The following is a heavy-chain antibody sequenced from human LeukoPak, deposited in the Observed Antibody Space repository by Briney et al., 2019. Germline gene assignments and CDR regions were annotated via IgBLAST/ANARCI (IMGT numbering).Heavy chain of an antibody. CDR2: ISAYNGNT. V-gene: IGHV1-18*01. J-gene: IGHJ4*01. Sequence: GASVKVSCKASGYTFTSYGISWVRQAPGQGLEWMGWISAYNGNTNYAQKLQGRVTMTTDTSTSTAYMELRSLRSDDTAVYYCARAYYYDSSGYYYGESXXYWGXGXXVT. D-gene: IGHD3-22*01. CDR1: GYTFTSYG. CDR3: ARAYYYDSSGYYYGESXXY.